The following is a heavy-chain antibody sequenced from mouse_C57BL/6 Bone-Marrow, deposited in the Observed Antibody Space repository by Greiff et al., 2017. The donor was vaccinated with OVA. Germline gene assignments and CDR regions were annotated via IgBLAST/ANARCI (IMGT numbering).Heavy chain of an antibody. D-gene: IGHD2-5*01. J-gene: IGHJ4*01. V-gene: IGHV1-4*01. CDR3: ARDYYSIYYAMDY. Sequence: VQLQQSGAELARPGASVKMSCKASGYTFTSYTMHWVKQRPGQGLEWIGYINPSSGYTKYNQKFKDKATLTADKSSSTAYMQLSSLTSEDSAVYYGARDYYSIYYAMDYWGQGTSVTVSS. CDR2: INPSSGYT. CDR1: GYTFTSYT.